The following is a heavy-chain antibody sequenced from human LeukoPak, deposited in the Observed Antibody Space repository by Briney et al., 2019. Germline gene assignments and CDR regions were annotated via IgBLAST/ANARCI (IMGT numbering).Heavy chain of an antibody. CDR2: ISGSGGST. J-gene: IGHJ4*02. CDR3: AKDLVTLLLY. CDR1: GFTFSSYA. Sequence: SGGSLRLSCAASGFTFSSYAMSWVRQAPRKGLEWVSTISGSGGSTYYADSVKGRFTISRDNSKNTLYLQMNSLRAEDTAVYYCAKDLVTLLLYWGQGTLVTVSS. V-gene: IGHV3-23*01. D-gene: IGHD2-15*01.